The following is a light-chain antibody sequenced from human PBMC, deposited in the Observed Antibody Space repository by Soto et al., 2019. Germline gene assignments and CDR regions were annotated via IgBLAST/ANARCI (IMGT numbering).Light chain of an antibody. V-gene: IGKV1-5*01. J-gene: IGKJ1*01. CDR2: AHS. CDR1: QTLXGW. CDR3: QQYYRYPTLT. Sequence: IQMTQSPSPLSASVGDSVTITCRASQTLXGWLAWYEQRPGKAPNMLSXAHSTLQSGVPSRFRGSGSGKDFTLTISCLQSEDFATYYCQQYYRYPTLTFGQGTKVDIK.